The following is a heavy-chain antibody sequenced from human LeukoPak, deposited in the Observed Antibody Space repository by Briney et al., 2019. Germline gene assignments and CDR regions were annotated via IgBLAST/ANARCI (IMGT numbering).Heavy chain of an antibody. CDR2: ISGSGGST. Sequence: GGSLRLSCAASGFTFSRYAMSWVRQAPGKGPEWVSAISGSGGSTYYADSVKGRFTISRDNSKNTLYLQMNSLRAEDTAVYYCAKVRYCSSTSCYYYYYYYYMDVWGKGTTVTVSS. J-gene: IGHJ6*03. V-gene: IGHV3-23*01. D-gene: IGHD2-2*01. CDR3: AKVRYCSSTSCYYYYYYYYMDV. CDR1: GFTFSRYA.